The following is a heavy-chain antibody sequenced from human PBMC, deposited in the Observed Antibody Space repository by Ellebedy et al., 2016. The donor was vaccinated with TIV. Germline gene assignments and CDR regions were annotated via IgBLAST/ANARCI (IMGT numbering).Heavy chain of an antibody. CDR2: INPNSGVT. J-gene: IGHJ4*02. V-gene: IGHV1-2*02. CDR1: GYTFTGYY. CDR3: ARDQKRDFSGYDYDC. D-gene: IGHD5-12*01. Sequence: AASVKVSCKASGYTFTGYYIHWVRQAPGQGLEWMGWINPNSGVTNYAQRFQGRVTMTRDTSISTAYMELSRLRSDETAVYYCARDQKRDFSGYDYDCWGQGTLVYVSS.